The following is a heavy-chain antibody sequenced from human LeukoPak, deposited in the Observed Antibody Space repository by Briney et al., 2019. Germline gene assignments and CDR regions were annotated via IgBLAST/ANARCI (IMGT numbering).Heavy chain of an antibody. Sequence: PSETLSLTCTVSGGSFSTYYWSWIRQPAGKGLEWIGRIYTSGSTNYNPSLKSRVTMSVDTSKNQFSLKLSSVTAADTAVYYCAGDNWLFYFDDWGQGTLVTVSS. D-gene: IGHD3-9*01. CDR2: IYTSGST. CDR1: GGSFSTYY. V-gene: IGHV4-4*07. CDR3: AGDNWLFYFDD. J-gene: IGHJ4*02.